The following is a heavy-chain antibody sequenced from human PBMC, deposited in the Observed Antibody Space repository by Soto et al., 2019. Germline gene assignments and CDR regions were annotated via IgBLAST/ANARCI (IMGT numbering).Heavy chain of an antibody. D-gene: IGHD1-26*01. CDR3: AKDVVVGATTGLGDYYYYYGMDV. CDR1: GFTFSTYG. Sequence: SLRLSCAPSGFTFSTYGMHWVRQAPGKGLEWVAVIWYDGSNQYYADSVKGRFTISRDNSKNTLYLQMNSLRAEDTAVYYCAKDVVVGATTGLGDYYYYYGMDVWGQGTTVTVSS. CDR2: IWYDGSNQ. J-gene: IGHJ6*02. V-gene: IGHV3-33*06.